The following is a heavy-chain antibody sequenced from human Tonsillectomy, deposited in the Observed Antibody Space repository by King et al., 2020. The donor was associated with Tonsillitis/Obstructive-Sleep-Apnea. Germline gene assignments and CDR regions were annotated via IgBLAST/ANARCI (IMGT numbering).Heavy chain of an antibody. J-gene: IGHJ5*02. V-gene: IGHV4-39*01. CDR2: IYYSGNT. D-gene: IGHD1-20*01. Sequence: LQLQESGPGLVKPSETLSLTCTVSGGSISSSSYYWGWIRQPPGKGLEWIGNIYYSGNTHYNPSLKSRATISADMSKNQFSLKLSSVTAADTAAYYCARRRGHNWSFVWFDPWGQGTLVTVSS. CDR1: GGSISSSSYY. CDR3: ARRRGHNWSFVWFDP.